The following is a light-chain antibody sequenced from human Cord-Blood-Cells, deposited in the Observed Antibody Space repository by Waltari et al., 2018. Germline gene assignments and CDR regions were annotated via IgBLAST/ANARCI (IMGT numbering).Light chain of an antibody. CDR2: GAS. J-gene: IGKJ4*01. CDR1: QSVSSSY. CDR3: QQYGSSPPLT. V-gene: IGKV3-20*01. Sequence: EIVLTQSPATLSLSPGERATLSCRASQSVSSSYLAWYQQNPGPAPRLLIYGASSRATGIPDRFSGSGSGTDFTLTISRLEPEDFAVYYCQQYGSSPPLTFGGGTKVEIK.